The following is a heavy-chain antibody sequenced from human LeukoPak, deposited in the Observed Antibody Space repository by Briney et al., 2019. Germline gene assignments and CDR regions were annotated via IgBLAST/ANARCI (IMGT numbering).Heavy chain of an antibody. V-gene: IGHV1-69*04. CDR3: ARTRVDTAMVPVEY. CDR1: GGTCSSYA. CDR2: IIPTLGIA. D-gene: IGHD5-18*01. Sequence: GASVKVSCKASGGTCSSYAISWGRQATGQGLEWMGRIIPTLGIANYAQKFQGRVTITANKSTSTAYMELSSLRSEDTAVYYCARTRVDTAMVPVEYWGQGTLVTVSS. J-gene: IGHJ4*02.